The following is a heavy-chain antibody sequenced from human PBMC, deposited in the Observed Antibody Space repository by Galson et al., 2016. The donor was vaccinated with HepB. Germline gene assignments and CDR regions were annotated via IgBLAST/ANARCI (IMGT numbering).Heavy chain of an antibody. J-gene: IGHJ4*02. CDR2: IYWNDEK. CDR3: AHRQQYLGQNDYNNYGFDY. V-gene: IGHV2-5*01. Sequence: PALVKPTQTLTLTCTFSGFSPSTSRAGVGWIRQSPGKALEWLAVIYWNDEKHYSPSLQNRLTITKDTSKNQVVLTVTNMDPVDTATYYCAHRQQYLGQNDYNNYGFDYWGQGTLVTVSS. D-gene: IGHD4-11*01. CDR1: GFSPSTSRAG.